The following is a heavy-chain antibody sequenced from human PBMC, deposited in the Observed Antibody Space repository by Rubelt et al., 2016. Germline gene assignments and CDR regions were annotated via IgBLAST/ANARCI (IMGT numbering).Heavy chain of an antibody. J-gene: IGHJ3*02. CDR3: GQGLYDACDM. CDR1: GGSISPGSSY. CDR2: FHYRGCT. V-gene: IGHV4-39*01. D-gene: IGHD2-15*01. Sequence: QLQLQESCPGLVKPSDTLSLSCTVSGGSISPGSSYWVWIRHPPGKGREWLGGFHYRGCTYSHPHHTSRITISVTTSKNQFSLKLTSVTAADTAVDYCGQGLYDACDMWGQGKMVSVSS.